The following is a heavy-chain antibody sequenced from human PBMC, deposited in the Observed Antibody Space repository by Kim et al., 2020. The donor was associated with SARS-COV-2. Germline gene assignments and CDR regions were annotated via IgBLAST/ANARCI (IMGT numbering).Heavy chain of an antibody. D-gene: IGHD3-22*01. J-gene: IGHJ4*02. Sequence: ASVKVSCKASGYTFTSYGISWVRQAPGQGLEWMGWISAYNGNTNYAQKLQGRVTMTTDTSTSTAYMELRSLRSDDTAVYYCARDLVYYYDSSGYYYVRYYFDYWGQGTLVTVSS. V-gene: IGHV1-18*01. CDR2: ISAYNGNT. CDR1: GYTFTSYG. CDR3: ARDLVYYYDSSGYYYVRYYFDY.